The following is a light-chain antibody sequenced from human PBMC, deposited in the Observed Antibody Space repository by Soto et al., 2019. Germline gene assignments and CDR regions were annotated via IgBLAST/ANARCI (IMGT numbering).Light chain of an antibody. Sequence: EIVLTQSPATLSLSPGERATLSCRASQSVSSYLAWYQQKPGQAPRLLIYDASNRATGITARFSGSGSGTDFTLTISSLEPEEFAVYYCQQRSNWLGTFGGGTKVEIK. J-gene: IGKJ4*01. CDR2: DAS. CDR3: QQRSNWLGT. CDR1: QSVSSY. V-gene: IGKV3-11*01.